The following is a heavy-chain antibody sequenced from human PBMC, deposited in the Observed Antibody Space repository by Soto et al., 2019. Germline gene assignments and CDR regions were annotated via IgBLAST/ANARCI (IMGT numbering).Heavy chain of an antibody. CDR1: GGSISSSNYY. Sequence: QLQLQESGPGLVKPSETLSLTCAVSGGSISSSNYYWAWIRQPPGKGLEWIGSIYYSGTTYYSPSLKSRLTISVDTSKNQFSLKLSPVTAADTALYYCARGGDDYFFDYWGQGTLVTVSS. V-gene: IGHV4-39*01. J-gene: IGHJ4*02. CDR2: IYYSGTT. CDR3: ARGGDDYFFDY. D-gene: IGHD3-16*01.